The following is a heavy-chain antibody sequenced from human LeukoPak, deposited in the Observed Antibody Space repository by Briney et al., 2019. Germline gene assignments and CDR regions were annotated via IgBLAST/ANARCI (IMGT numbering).Heavy chain of an antibody. V-gene: IGHV4-34*01. Sequence: SETLSLTCAVYGGSFSGYYLSWIRQPPGKGLEWIGEINHSGSTNYNASLKSRVTISVGTSKNQFCLKLSSVTAADTAVYYCAGSPRGGSGSYDYWGQGTLVTVSS. CDR1: GGSFSGYY. D-gene: IGHD3-10*01. CDR2: INHSGST. J-gene: IGHJ4*02. CDR3: AGSPRGGSGSYDY.